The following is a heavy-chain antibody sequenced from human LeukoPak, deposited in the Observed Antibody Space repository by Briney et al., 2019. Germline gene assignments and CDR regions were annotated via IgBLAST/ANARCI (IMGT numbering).Heavy chain of an antibody. CDR1: GGSISSYY. CDR2: IYYSGST. V-gene: IGHV4-59*01. J-gene: IGHJ5*02. D-gene: IGHD3-9*01. Sequence: SETLSLTCTVSGGSISSYYWSWIRQPPGKGLEWIGYIYYSGSTNYNPSLKSRVTISVDTSKNQFSLTLSSVTAADTAVYYCARDRYDILTGPDNWFDPWGQGTLVTVSS. CDR3: ARDRYDILTGPDNWFDP.